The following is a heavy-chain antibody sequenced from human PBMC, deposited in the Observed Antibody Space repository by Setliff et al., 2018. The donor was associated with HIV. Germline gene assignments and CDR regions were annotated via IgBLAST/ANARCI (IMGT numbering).Heavy chain of an antibody. J-gene: IGHJ4*02. CDR3: ANFLPDTAAAGPRFDY. Sequence: KTSETLSLTCAVYGGSFSGFYWSWIRQPPGKGLEWIGEINHSGSTTYNPSLKSRVTISVDTSKNHFSLKLSSVTAADTAAYYCANFLPDTAAAGPRFDYWGQGTLVTVSS. V-gene: IGHV4-34*01. D-gene: IGHD6-13*01. CDR2: INHSGST. CDR1: GGSFSGFY.